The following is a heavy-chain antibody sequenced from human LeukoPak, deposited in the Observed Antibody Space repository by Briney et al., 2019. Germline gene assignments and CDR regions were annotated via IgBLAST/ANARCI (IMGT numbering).Heavy chain of an antibody. CDR2: IYYSGRS. V-gene: IGHV4-39*01. CDR1: GVSISSTSYC. J-gene: IGHJ5*02. D-gene: IGHD3-10*01. CDR3: AQSLGASTWFGNWFDP. Sequence: PSETLSLTCTVSGVSISSTSYCWGWIRQPPGKGPEWIGSIYYSGRSYYNPSLKSRVTISVDTPKSQFSLKLSPVTAADTAVYYCAQSLGASTWFGNWFDPWGQGTLVTVSS.